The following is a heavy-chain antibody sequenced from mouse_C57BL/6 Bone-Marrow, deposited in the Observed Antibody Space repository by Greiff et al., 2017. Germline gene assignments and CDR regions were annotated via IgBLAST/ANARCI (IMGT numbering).Heavy chain of an antibody. J-gene: IGHJ3*01. CDR2: IDPADSET. CDR1: GYTFTSYW. CDR3: ARGYYSKAWFAY. Sequence: QVQLKEPGAELVRPGSSVKLSCKASGYTFTSYWMHWVKQRPIQGLEWIGNIDPADSETHYNQKFKDKATLTVDKSSSTAYMQLSSLTSEDSAVYYGARGYYSKAWFAYWGQGTLVTVSA. D-gene: IGHD2-5*01. V-gene: IGHV1-52*01.